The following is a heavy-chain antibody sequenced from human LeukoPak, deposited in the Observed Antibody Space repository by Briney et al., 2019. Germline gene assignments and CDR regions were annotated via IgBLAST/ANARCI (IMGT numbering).Heavy chain of an antibody. V-gene: IGHV3-23*01. CDR2: ISGSGGST. D-gene: IGHD3-22*01. J-gene: IGHJ4*02. Sequence: GGSLRLSCAASGFTFSSYAMSWVRQAPGKGLEWVSGISGSGGSTYYADSVKGRFTISRDNAKNTLYLQMNSLRAEDTAVYYCAGGHSSGYYPIDYWGQGTLVTVSS. CDR3: AGGHSSGYYPIDY. CDR1: GFTFSSYA.